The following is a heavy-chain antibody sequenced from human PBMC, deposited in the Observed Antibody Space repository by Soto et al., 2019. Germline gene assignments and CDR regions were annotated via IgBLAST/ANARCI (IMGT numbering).Heavy chain of an antibody. Sequence: GGSRTLACRPGRSADNGGSRNWDHQAPRNGLEWVSAISSSSSYIYYADSVKGRITISREKAKNSLYLQMNSLRAEDTAVYYCGRDGVVDSSDPGAFDIWGQGTMVTVSS. J-gene: IGHJ3*02. V-gene: IGHV3-21*01. CDR2: ISSSSSYI. D-gene: IGHD3-22*01. CDR3: GRDGVVDSSDPGAFDI. CDR1: RSADNGGS.